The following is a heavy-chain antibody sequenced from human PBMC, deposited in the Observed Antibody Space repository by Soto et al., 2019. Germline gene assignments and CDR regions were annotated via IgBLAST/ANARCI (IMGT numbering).Heavy chain of an antibody. D-gene: IGHD3-16*02. CDR1: GFTVSSNY. V-gene: IGHV3-66*01. Sequence: GGSLRLSCAASGFTVSSNYMSWVRQAPGKGLEWVSHIYSGGGTYYADSLKGRFTISRDNSKNTLYLQMSSLRAEDTAVYYCATGGVIAIEQHWGQGTLVTVSS. CDR2: IYSGGGT. CDR3: ATGGVIAIEQH. J-gene: IGHJ1*01.